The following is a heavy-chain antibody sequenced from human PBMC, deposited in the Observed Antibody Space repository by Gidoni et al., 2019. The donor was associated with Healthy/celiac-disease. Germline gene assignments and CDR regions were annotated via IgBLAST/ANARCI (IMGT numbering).Heavy chain of an antibody. V-gene: IGHV3-9*01. CDR1: GFTFDDYA. J-gene: IGHJ6*02. CDR2: ISWNSGSI. CDR3: AKDKLYYYYYGMDV. Sequence: DVQLVESGGGLVQPGRSLRLSCVASGFTFDDYAMHWVRQAPGKGLEWVSGISWNSGSIGYADSVKGRFTISRDNAKNSLYLQMNSLRAEDTALYYCAKDKLYYYYYGMDVWGQGTTVTVSS.